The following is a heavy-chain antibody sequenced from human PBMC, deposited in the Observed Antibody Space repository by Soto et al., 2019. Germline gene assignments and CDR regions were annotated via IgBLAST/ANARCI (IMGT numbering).Heavy chain of an antibody. D-gene: IGHD6-25*01. CDR2: ISSSSSYT. Sequence: QVQLVESGGGLVKPGGSLRLSCAASGFTFSDYYMSWIRQAPGKGLEWVSYISSSSSYTNYADSVKGRFTISRDNAKNSLYLQMNSLRAEDTAVYYCARGQSGYPNPQEFDYWGQGTLVTVSS. CDR3: ARGQSGYPNPQEFDY. CDR1: GFTFSDYY. J-gene: IGHJ4*02. V-gene: IGHV3-11*05.